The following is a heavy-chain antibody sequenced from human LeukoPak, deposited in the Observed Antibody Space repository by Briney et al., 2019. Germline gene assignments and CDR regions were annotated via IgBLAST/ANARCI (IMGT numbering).Heavy chain of an antibody. CDR3: ALGLGIAAAELDY. D-gene: IGHD6-13*01. J-gene: IGHJ4*02. V-gene: IGHV1-69*06. Sequence: GASVKVSCKASGVTFNNDVITWVRQAPGQGLECMGGIIPMFGTANYAQEVQGRVTITADKSTNTAYMELSSLTSEDTAVYYCALGLGIAAAELDYWGQGTLVTVSS. CDR1: GVTFNNDV. CDR2: IIPMFGTA.